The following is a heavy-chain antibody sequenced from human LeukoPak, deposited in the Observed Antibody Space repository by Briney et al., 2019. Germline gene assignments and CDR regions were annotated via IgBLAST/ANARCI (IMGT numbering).Heavy chain of an antibody. D-gene: IGHD3-3*01. CDR2: IYYSGST. CDR1: GGSISSSSYY. Sequence: SETLSLTCTVSGGSISSSSYYWGWIRQPPGKGLEWIGSIYYSGSTYYNPSLKSRVTISVDTSKNQFSLKLSSVTAADTAVYYCARSDYDFWSGYYKPGGAFDIWGQGTMVTVSS. CDR3: ARSDYDFWSGYYKPGGAFDI. J-gene: IGHJ3*02. V-gene: IGHV4-39*01.